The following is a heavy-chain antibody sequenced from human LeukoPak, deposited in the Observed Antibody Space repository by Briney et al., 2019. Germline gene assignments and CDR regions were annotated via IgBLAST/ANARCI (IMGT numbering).Heavy chain of an antibody. Sequence: ASVKVSCKASGGTFTSYDINWVRQATGQGLEWMGWMNPNSGNTGYAQKFQGRVTMTRNTSISTAYMELSSLRSEDTAVYYCARGWGDSSGWYSLIYFDYWGQGTLVTVSS. CDR2: MNPNSGNT. CDR1: GGTFTSYD. J-gene: IGHJ4*02. V-gene: IGHV1-8*01. CDR3: ARGWGDSSGWYSLIYFDY. D-gene: IGHD6-19*01.